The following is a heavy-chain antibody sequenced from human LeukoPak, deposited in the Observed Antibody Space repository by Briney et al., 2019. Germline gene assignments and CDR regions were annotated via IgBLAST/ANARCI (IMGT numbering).Heavy chain of an antibody. CDR3: AGYGSGNVDFDY. D-gene: IGHD3-10*01. J-gene: IGHJ4*02. CDR1: GFTFSSYW. V-gene: IGHV3-74*01. Sequence: PGGSLRLSCAASGFTFSSYWMHWVRQAPGKGLVWVSRINSDGSSTSYADSVKGRFTISRDNAKNTLYLQMNSLRAEDTAVYYCAGYGSGNVDFDYWGQGTLVTVSS. CDR2: INSDGSST.